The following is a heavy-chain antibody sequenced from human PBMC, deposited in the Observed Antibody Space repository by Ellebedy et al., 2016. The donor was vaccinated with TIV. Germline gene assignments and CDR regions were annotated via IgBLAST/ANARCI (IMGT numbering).Heavy chain of an antibody. V-gene: IGHV3-64D*09. CDR1: GFTFSTYA. CDR2: IGSST. J-gene: IGHJ3*02. CDR3: VKDRGWFQSDDAFDI. Sequence: PGGSLRLSCSASGFTFSTYAMHWVRQAPGKGLEFVSAIGSSTYYADSVKGRFTISRDNSKNALYLQMSSLRSEDTAIYYCVKDRGWFQSDDAFDIWGQGTTVTVSP. D-gene: IGHD2-15*01.